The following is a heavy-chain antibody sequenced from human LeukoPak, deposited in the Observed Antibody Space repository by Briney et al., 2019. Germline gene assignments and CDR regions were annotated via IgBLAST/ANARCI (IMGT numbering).Heavy chain of an antibody. CDR3: ARDSGNYYFDY. Sequence: GGSLRLTCAASGFTVSSNYMSWVRQAPGKGLEWVSVIYSGDSTYYADSVKGRFTISRDNSKNTLYLQMNSLRAEDTAVYYCARDSGNYYFDYWGQGTLVTVSS. CDR1: GFTVSSNY. CDR2: IYSGDST. V-gene: IGHV3-66*02. D-gene: IGHD4-23*01. J-gene: IGHJ4*02.